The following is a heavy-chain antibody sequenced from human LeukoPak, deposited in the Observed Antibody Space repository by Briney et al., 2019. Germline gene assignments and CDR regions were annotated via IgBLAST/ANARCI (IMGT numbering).Heavy chain of an antibody. J-gene: IGHJ4*02. Sequence: SETLSLTCAVYGVSFSVYYWSWIRQPPGKGLEWIGYIYYSGSTNYNPSLKSRVTISVDTSKNQFSLKLSSVTAADTAVYYCARDQGADYFGSGSYYLGYWGQGTLVTVSS. D-gene: IGHD3-10*01. CDR3: ARDQGADYFGSGSYYLGY. CDR2: IYYSGST. CDR1: GVSFSVYY. V-gene: IGHV4-59*01.